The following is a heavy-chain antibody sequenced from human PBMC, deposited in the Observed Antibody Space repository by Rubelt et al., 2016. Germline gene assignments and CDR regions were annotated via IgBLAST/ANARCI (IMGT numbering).Heavy chain of an antibody. D-gene: IGHD3-10*01. CDR2: IYHSGSI. Sequence: PPGKGLEWIGNIYHSGSIYYNPSLKSRVTISVDTSKNQFSLKLSSVTAADTAVYYCARCPNYYGSGSYCPFDYWGQGTLVTVSS. V-gene: IGHV4-38-2*01. CDR3: ARCPNYYGSGSYCPFDY. J-gene: IGHJ4*02.